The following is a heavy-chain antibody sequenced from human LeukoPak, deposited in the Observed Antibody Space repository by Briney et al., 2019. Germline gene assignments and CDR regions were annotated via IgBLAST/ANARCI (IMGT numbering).Heavy chain of an antibody. J-gene: IGHJ4*02. V-gene: IGHV1-46*01. Sequence: VASVKVSCKASGYTFTSYYMYWVRQAPGQGLEWMGIINPSGGSTSYAQKFQGRVTMTGDTSTSTVYMELSSLRSEDTAVYYCARDGPSRGAMVRGVMWYFDYWGQGTLVTVSS. D-gene: IGHD3-10*01. CDR1: GYTFTSYY. CDR2: INPSGGST. CDR3: ARDGPSRGAMVRGVMWYFDY.